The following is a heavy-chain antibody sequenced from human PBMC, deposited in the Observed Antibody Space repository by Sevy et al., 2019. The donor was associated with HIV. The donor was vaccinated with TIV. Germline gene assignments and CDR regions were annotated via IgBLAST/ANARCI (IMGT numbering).Heavy chain of an antibody. V-gene: IGHV3-7*03. Sequence: GGSLRLSCAASGFSFSIYWMSWVRQAPGKGLEWVATMKQDGSEEDYVDSVKGRFTISRDNSKNTLYLQMNSLRADDTAVYYCAKALNPALESMIEVIFRSLKGFDVWGQGTMVTVSS. J-gene: IGHJ3*01. CDR3: AKALNPALESMIEVIFRSLKGFDV. CDR1: GFSFSIYW. CDR2: MKQDGSEE. D-gene: IGHD3-22*01.